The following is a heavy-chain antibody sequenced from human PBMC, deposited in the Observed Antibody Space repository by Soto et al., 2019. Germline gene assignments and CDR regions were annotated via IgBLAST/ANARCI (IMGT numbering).Heavy chain of an antibody. CDR3: ARGERPRMDV. V-gene: IGHV3-74*01. Sequence: GGSLRLSGAASGFTISSRWMHWVRQGPWKGLVWVSGINSDEIRIVYADSVKGRFTISRDNAKNTMHLQMNSLRAEDTALYYCARGERPRMDVLGQGTTVTFCS. CDR2: INSDEIRI. CDR1: GFTISSRW. J-gene: IGHJ6*02.